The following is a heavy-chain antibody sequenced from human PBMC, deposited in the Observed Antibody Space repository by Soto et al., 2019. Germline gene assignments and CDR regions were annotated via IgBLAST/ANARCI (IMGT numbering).Heavy chain of an antibody. CDR2: IVVGSGNT. J-gene: IGHJ6*02. CDR3: AAGLGYCSSTSCSLQYYYYYGMDV. D-gene: IGHD2-2*01. CDR1: GFTFTSSA. Sequence: SVKVSCKASGFTFTSSAVQWVRQARGQRLEWIGWIVVGSGNTNYAQKFQERVTITRDMSTSTAYMELSSLRSEDTAVYYCAAGLGYCSSTSCSLQYYYYYGMDVWGQGTTVTSP. V-gene: IGHV1-58*01.